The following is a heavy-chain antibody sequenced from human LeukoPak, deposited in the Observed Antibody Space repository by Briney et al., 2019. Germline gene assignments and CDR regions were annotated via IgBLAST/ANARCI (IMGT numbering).Heavy chain of an antibody. J-gene: IGHJ4*02. D-gene: IGHD3-22*01. Sequence: ASVKVSCKASGYTFTSYYLQWVRHAPGQGLEWMGIINPSGGNTTYAQKFQGRVTMTRDMSASTVYMELSSLRSEDTAVYYCARDQGYDSSGYYYYQFDYWGQGTLVTVSS. CDR1: GYTFTSYY. CDR2: INPSGGNT. CDR3: ARDQGYDSSGYYYYQFDY. V-gene: IGHV1-46*01.